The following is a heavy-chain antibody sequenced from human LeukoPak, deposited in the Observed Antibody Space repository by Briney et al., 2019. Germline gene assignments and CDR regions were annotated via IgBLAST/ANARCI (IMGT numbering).Heavy chain of an antibody. CDR2: ISYDGSNK. J-gene: IGHJ4*02. Sequence: PGRSLRLSCAASGFTFSSYAMHWVRQAPGKGLGWVAVISYDGSNKYYADSVKGRFTISRDDSKNTLYLQMNSLRAEDTAVYYCARDFLIDDSSGYSSIFDYWGQGTLVTVSS. CDR1: GFTFSSYA. D-gene: IGHD3-22*01. V-gene: IGHV3-30*04. CDR3: ARDFLIDDSSGYSSIFDY.